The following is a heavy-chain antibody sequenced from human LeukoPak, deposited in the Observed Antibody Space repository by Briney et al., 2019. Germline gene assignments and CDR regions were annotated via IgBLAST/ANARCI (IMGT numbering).Heavy chain of an antibody. D-gene: IGHD3-3*01. CDR1: GYTFTSYG. CDR2: ISAYNGNT. V-gene: IGHV1-18*01. J-gene: IGHJ6*02. Sequence: GASVKVSCKASGYTFTSYGISWVRQAPGQGLEWMGWISAYNGNTNYAQKLQGRVTMTTDTSTSTAYMELRSLRSDDTAVCYCARDFWSGYYYYGMDVWGQGTTVTVSS. CDR3: ARDFWSGYYYYGMDV.